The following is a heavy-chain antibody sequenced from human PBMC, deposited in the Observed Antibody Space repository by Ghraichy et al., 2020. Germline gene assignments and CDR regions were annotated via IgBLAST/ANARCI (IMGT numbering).Heavy chain of an antibody. D-gene: IGHD3-10*01. J-gene: IGHJ4*01. CDR2: ISGSGCST. V-gene: IGHV3-23*01. CDR3: AKDFQWFGELLLDY. Sequence: SVISGSGCSTYYADSVKGRFTISIDNSKNTLSLQMNRLRAEDTAVYYCAKDFQWFGELLLDYWC.